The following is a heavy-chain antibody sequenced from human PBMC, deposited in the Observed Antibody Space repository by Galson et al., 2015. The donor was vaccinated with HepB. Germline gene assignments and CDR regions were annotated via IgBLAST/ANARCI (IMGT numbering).Heavy chain of an antibody. CDR1: GFTFSDYA. D-gene: IGHD1-26*01. CDR3: VRDGGEGSGNICFLDY. J-gene: IGHJ4*02. Sequence: SLRLSCAASGFTFSDYAMHWVRQAPGKGLEWVSSISANGRKTFYADSVKGRSTISRDNSKNTLYLQMSSLRGDDTAVYYCVRDGGEGSGNICFLDYWGQGALVTVSS. CDR2: ISANGRKT. V-gene: IGHV3-23*01.